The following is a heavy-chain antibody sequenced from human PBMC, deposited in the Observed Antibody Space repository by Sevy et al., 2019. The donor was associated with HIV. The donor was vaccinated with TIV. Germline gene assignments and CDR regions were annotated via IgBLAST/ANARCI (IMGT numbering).Heavy chain of an antibody. V-gene: IGHV3-30*09. J-gene: IGHJ4*02. D-gene: IGHD2-21*02. Sequence: GGSLRLSCSASGFTFSSYALLWVRQAPGKGLEWVSLISYDGRNKYYSDSVKGAFAISRDESKTTLFLQMESLRTEDTAIYYCARVGVSYCTDDCYHRFDYWGRGTLVTVSS. CDR3: ARVGVSYCTDDCYHRFDY. CDR2: ISYDGRNK. CDR1: GFTFSSYA.